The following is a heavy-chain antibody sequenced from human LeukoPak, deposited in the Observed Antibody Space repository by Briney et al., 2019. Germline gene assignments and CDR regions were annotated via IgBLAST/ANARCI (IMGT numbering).Heavy chain of an antibody. J-gene: IGHJ6*03. CDR1: GFTFSSYG. CDR2: IRYDGSNR. Sequence: GGSLRLSCGVSGFTFSSYGMHWVRQAPGKGLEWVAYIRYDGSNRHYADSVKGRFTISRDNSKNTLYLQMNRLRAEDTAVYYCTKGGAVSSKSITMIRGTRRYYYYMDVWGKGTTVTISS. V-gene: IGHV3-30*02. D-gene: IGHD3-10*01. CDR3: TKGGAVSSKSITMIRGTRRYYYYMDV.